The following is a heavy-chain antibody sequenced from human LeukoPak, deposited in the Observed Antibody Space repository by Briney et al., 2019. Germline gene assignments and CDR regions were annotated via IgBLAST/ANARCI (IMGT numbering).Heavy chain of an antibody. V-gene: IGHV1-69*05. CDR1: GGTFSSYA. CDR3: ARGSNRQYQLLYY. J-gene: IGHJ4*02. D-gene: IGHD2-2*01. Sequence: SVKVSCKASGGTFSSYAISWVRQAPGQGLEWMGGIIPIFGTANYAQKFQGRVTMTRDTSTSTVYMELSSLRSEDTAVYYCARGSNRQYQLLYYWGQGTLVTVSS. CDR2: IIPIFGTA.